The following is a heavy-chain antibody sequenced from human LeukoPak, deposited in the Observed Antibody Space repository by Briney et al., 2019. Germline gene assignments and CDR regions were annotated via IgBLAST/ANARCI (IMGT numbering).Heavy chain of an antibody. CDR2: IYYSGST. CDR1: GGSISSYY. V-gene: IGHV4-59*12. J-gene: IGHJ3*02. Sequence: SETLSLTCTVSGGSISSYYWSWIRQPPGKGLEWIGYIYYSGSTNYNPSLKSRVTISVDTSKNQFSLKLSSVTAADTAVYYCARARQGGSWNDAFDIWGQGTMVTVSS. CDR3: ARARQGGSWNDAFDI. D-gene: IGHD6-13*01.